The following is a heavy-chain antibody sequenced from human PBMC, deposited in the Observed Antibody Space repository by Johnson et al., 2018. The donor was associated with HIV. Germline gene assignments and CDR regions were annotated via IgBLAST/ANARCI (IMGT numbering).Heavy chain of an antibody. CDR1: GFTFSNAC. J-gene: IGHJ3*01. V-gene: IGHV3-15*01. Sequence: VQLVESGGGLVKPGGSLRLSCAASGFTFSNACMTWVRQAPGKGLEWVGRIKSKTDGGTTDYVAPVKGRFTISRDDSKNRMYLQMNSLKTDDTAVYYCTTDWPLRDFDWLFHDALDVWGQGTVVTVSS. CDR3: TTDWPLRDFDWLFHDALDV. D-gene: IGHD3-9*01. CDR2: IKSKTDGGTT.